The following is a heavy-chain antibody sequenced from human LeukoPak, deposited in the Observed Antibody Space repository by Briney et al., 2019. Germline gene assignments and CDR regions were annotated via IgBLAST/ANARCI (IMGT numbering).Heavy chain of an antibody. CDR2: IIPILGIA. D-gene: IGHD3-22*01. V-gene: IGHV1-69*04. CDR1: GVTLNSYA. J-gene: IGHJ4*02. CDR3: ARSRYDSSGYYVQYYFDY. Sequence: GASVKVSCKASGVTLNSYAISWVRQAPGQGLEWMGRIIPILGIANYAQKFQGRVTITADKSTSTAYMELSSLRSEDTAVYYCARSRYDSSGYYVQYYFDYWGQGTLVTVSS.